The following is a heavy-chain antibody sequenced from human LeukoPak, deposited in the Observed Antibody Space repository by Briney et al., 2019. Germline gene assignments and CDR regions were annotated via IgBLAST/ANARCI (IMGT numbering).Heavy chain of an antibody. CDR2: INYSGST. V-gene: IGHV4-39*01. CDR3: ASGIDARSDSSD. CDR1: GGSISSRTYY. D-gene: IGHD6-19*01. Sequence: SETLSLTCSVSGGSISSRTYYWGWVRQSPGKGLEWIGSINYSGSTYYNPSLKSRVTMSVDMYKNQFSLKLTSVTAADTAVCYCASGIDARSDSSDWGQGTLVTVSS. J-gene: IGHJ4*02.